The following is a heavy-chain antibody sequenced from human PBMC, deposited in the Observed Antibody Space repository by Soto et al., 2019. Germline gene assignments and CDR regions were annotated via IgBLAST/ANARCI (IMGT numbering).Heavy chain of an antibody. CDR2: IYYSGST. J-gene: IGHJ5*02. CDR1: GGSIIISSYY. D-gene: IGHD2-2*01. V-gene: IGHV4-39*01. Sequence: PSETLSLTCTVSGGSIIISSYYWGWIRQPPGKGLEWIGSIYYSGSTYYNPSLKSRVTISVDTSKNQFSLKLSSVTAADTAVYYCARRWYNQLLKSDWFDPWGQGTLVTVSS. CDR3: ARRWYNQLLKSDWFDP.